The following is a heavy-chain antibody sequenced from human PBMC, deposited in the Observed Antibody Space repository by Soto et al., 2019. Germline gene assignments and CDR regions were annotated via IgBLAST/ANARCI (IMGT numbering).Heavy chain of an antibody. J-gene: IGHJ4*02. D-gene: IGHD3-9*01. CDR1: GGSISSSSYY. CDR2: IYYSGST. CDR3: ARRLDRARFDY. Sequence: SETLSLTCTVSGGSISSSSYYWGWIRQPPGKGLEWIGSIYYSGSTYYNPSLKSRVTISVDTSKNQFSLKLSSVTAADTAVYYCARRLDRARFDYWGQGTLVTVSS. V-gene: IGHV4-39*01.